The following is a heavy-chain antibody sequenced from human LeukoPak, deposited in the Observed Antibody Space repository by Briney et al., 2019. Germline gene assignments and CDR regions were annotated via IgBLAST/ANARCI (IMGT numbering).Heavy chain of an antibody. V-gene: IGHV3-74*01. J-gene: IGHJ5*02. CDR1: GFTFSDFW. Sequence: GGSLGLSCAASGFTFSDFWMHWVRQAPGKGLVWVSRINNDGSDIIYTDSVKGLFTISRDNAKTTLYLQMNSLRPEDTAVYYCVRDTPHRRLDPWGQGTLVTVSS. CDR3: VRDTPHRRLDP. D-gene: IGHD2-15*01. CDR2: INNDGSDI.